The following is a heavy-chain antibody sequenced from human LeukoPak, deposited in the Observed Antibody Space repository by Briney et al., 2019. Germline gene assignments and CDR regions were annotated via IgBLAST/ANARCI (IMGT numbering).Heavy chain of an antibody. CDR2: IYPGDSDT. CDR3: ARHRTAYSSSPYYYYGMDV. Sequence: GESLKISCKGSGYSFTSYWIGWVRQMPGKGLEWMGIIYPGDSDTRYSPSFQGQVTISADKSISTAYLQWSSLKASDTAMYYCARHRTAYSSSPYYYYGMDVWGQGTTVTVSS. V-gene: IGHV5-51*01. J-gene: IGHJ6*02. D-gene: IGHD6-13*01. CDR1: GYSFTSYW.